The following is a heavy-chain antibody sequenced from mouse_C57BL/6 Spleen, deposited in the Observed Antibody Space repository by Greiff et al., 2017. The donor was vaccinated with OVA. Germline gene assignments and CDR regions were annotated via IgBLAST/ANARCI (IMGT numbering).Heavy chain of an antibody. CDR2: ISYDGSN. CDR3: AREDYYGSSSAWFAY. D-gene: IGHD1-1*01. CDR1: GYSITSGYY. Sequence: EVKLVESGPGLVKPSQSLSLTCSVTGYSITSGYYWNWIRQFPGNKLEWMGYISYDGSNNYNPSLKNRISITRDTSKNQFFLKLNSVTTEDTATYYWAREDYYGSSSAWFAYWGQGTLVTVSA. V-gene: IGHV3-6*01. J-gene: IGHJ3*01.